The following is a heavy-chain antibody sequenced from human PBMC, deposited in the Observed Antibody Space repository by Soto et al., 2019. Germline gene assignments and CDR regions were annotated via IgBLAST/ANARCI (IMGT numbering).Heavy chain of an antibody. D-gene: IGHD3-10*01. Sequence: EVQLVESGGGLVKPGGSLRLSCAASGFSFTNAWMNWVRQAPGKGLEWVGLIKNRFDGGTTEYAAPVKGRFTISRDDSKNTLYLQVNSLKTDDTAVYYCFTDPGGTGSHSWGQGTLVTVSS. CDR1: GFSFTNAW. CDR3: FTDPGGTGSHS. CDR2: IKNRFDGGTT. J-gene: IGHJ5*02. V-gene: IGHV3-15*07.